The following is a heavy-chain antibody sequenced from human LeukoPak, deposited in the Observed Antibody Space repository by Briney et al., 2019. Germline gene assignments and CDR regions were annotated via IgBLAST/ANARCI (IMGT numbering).Heavy chain of an antibody. CDR1: GYTCTSYA. J-gene: IGHJ4*02. D-gene: IGHD3-10*01. Sequence: GASVKVSCKASGYTCTSYAMHWVRQAPGQRLEWMGWINAGNGNTKYSQKFQGRVTITRDTSASTAYMELSSLRSEDTAVYYCARDGMDYYGSGSVVYWGQGTLVTVSS. CDR2: INAGNGNT. CDR3: ARDGMDYYGSGSVVY. V-gene: IGHV1-3*01.